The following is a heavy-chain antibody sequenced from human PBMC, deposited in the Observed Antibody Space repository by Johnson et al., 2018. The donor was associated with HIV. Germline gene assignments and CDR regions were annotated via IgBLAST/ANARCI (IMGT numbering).Heavy chain of an antibody. Sequence: QVQLVESGGGVVQPGTSLRLSCAASGFTFRNYAMHWVRQAPGKGLEWVAVISYDGSNKYYADSVKGRFTFSRDNSKNTLYLQMNSLRAEDTAVYYCARETRSAAAGHGAFDVWGQGTMVTVSS. CDR3: ARETRSAAAGHGAFDV. D-gene: IGHD6-13*01. CDR2: ISYDGSNK. CDR1: GFTFRNYA. V-gene: IGHV3-30*14. J-gene: IGHJ3*01.